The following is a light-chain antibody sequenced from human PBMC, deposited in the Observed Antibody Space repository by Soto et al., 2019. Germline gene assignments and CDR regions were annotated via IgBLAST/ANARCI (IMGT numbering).Light chain of an antibody. CDR3: SSYTSSSTLGV. Sequence: QSALTQAASVSGSPGQSITISCTGTSSDIGDYNYVSWYQQHPGKAPKLMIYEVSNRPSGISNRFSGSKSGNTASLTISGLQTEDEADYYCSSYTSSSTLGVFGGGTKVTVL. CDR1: SSDIGDYNY. CDR2: EVS. V-gene: IGLV2-14*01. J-gene: IGLJ3*02.